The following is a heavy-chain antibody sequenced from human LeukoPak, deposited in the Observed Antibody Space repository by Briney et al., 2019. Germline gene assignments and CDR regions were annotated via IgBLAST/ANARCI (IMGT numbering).Heavy chain of an antibody. CDR2: ISGDSGST. CDR3: AKDTEGYTYGYYYYGMDV. V-gene: IGHV3-43*02. J-gene: IGHJ6*02. Sequence: GGSLRLSCAASGXTFDDYAMHWVRQAPGKGLEWVSLISGDSGSTYYADSVEGRFTISRDNSKNSLYLQMNSLRNDDTALYYCAKDTEGYTYGYYYYGMDVWGQGTTVTVSS. CDR1: GXTFDDYA. D-gene: IGHD5-18*01.